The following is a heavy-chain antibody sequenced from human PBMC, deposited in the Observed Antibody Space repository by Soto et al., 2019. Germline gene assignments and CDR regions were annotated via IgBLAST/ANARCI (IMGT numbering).Heavy chain of an antibody. V-gene: IGHV3-7*05. CDR1: GFTFSSYW. CDR2: IKQDGSEK. CDR3: ARDSARLTGYHFFLGRASPYGMDV. Sequence: GGSLRLSCAASGFTFSSYWMSWVRQAPGKGLEWVANIKQDGSEKYYVDSVKGRFTISRDNAKNSLYLQMNSLRAEDTAVYYCARDSARLTGYHFFLGRASPYGMDVWGQGTTVTVSS. D-gene: IGHD3-9*01. J-gene: IGHJ6*02.